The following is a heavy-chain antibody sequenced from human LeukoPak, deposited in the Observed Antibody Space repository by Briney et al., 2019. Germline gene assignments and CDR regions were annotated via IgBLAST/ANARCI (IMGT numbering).Heavy chain of an antibody. CDR2: INYSGST. D-gene: IGHD1-1*01. CDR1: GGSITNSY. Sequence: SETMSLTCTVSGGSITNSYWNWIRESPGKGLEWIGYINYSGSTNYNPSLKSRVTISVDTSKNQFSLILSSVTAADTAVYFCARDPLSTNDFDIWGQGTMVTVSS. V-gene: IGHV4-59*01. J-gene: IGHJ3*02. CDR3: ARDPLSTNDFDI.